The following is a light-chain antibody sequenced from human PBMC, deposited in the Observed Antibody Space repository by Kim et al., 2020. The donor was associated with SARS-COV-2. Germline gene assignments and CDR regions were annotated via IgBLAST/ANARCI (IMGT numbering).Light chain of an antibody. CDR1: TGAVTYGGLY. V-gene: IGLV7-46*01. Sequence: GGTVTLACGSSTGAVTYGGLYPFWFQQKPGQVPRSLIYDTSNKQSWTPARFSGFLFGGKAALTLSNAQPEDEADYYCLLSYDGVRVFGGGTQLTVL. CDR3: LLSYDGVRV. CDR2: DTS. J-gene: IGLJ3*02.